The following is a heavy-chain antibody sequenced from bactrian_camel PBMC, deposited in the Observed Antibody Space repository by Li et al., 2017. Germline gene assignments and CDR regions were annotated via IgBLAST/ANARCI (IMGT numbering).Heavy chain of an antibody. V-gene: IGHV3S63*01. Sequence: HVQLVESGGGSVQAGGSLRLSCATQSYNYDNKCVAWFRQAPGKEREGVAVITRIHGGTEYADSVKGRFIISRDSSKMTWSLQMNNLKPEDTAMYYCAAVTGCSLTPWLRDPGNKSGPMNWGQGTQVTVS. J-gene: IGHJ4*01. D-gene: IGHD3*01. CDR1: SYNYDNKC. CDR3: AAVTGCSLTPWLRDPGNKSGPMN. CDR2: ITRIHGGT.